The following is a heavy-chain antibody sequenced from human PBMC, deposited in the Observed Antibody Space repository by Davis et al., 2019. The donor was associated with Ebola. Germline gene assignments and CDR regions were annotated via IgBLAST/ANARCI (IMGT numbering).Heavy chain of an antibody. D-gene: IGHD6-13*01. J-gene: IGHJ4*02. CDR2: ISWNSGSI. CDR3: AKAAAAGTGVFDY. Sequence: GGSLRLSCAASGFTFDDYAMHWVRQAPGKGLEWVSGISWNSGSIGYADSVKGRLTISRDNAKNSLYLQMNSLRAEDTALYYCAKAAAAGTGVFDYWGQGTLVTVSS. V-gene: IGHV3-9*01. CDR1: GFTFDDYA.